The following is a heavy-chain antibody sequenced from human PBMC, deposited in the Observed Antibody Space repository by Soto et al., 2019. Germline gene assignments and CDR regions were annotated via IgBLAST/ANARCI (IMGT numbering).Heavy chain of an antibody. J-gene: IGHJ6*03. CDR2: ISSGGSSM. CDR3: ARDCGEQLVRRGFYYYYMDV. Sequence: EVQLVESGGGLVKPGGSLRLSCAASGFAFSSFSMNWVRQAPGKGLEWVAFISSGGSSMYYADSVKGRFSMSRDTAKKSLFLQMNSLRAEDTAVYYCARDCGEQLVRRGFYYYYMDVWGTGTTVTVAS. CDR1: GFAFSSFS. D-gene: IGHD6-6*01. V-gene: IGHV3-21*01.